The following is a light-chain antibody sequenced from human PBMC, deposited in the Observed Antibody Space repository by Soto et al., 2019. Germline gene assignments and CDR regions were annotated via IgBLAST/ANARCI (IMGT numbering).Light chain of an antibody. Sequence: QSALTQPASVSGSPGQSITISCTGTSSDVGGYNYVSWYQQHPGKAPKVIIYEVNNRPSGVSNRFSGSKSGNTASLTISGLQADDEADYYCYSYRSSTPVVFGGGTKLTVL. CDR3: YSYRSSTPVV. CDR2: EVN. CDR1: SSDVGGYNY. V-gene: IGLV2-14*01. J-gene: IGLJ2*01.